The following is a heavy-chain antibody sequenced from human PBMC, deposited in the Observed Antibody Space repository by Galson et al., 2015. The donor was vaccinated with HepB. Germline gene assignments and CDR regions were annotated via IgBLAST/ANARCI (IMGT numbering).Heavy chain of an antibody. CDR1: GGSISSSSYY. J-gene: IGHJ5*02. V-gene: IGHV4-39*01. D-gene: IGHD3-16*01. CDR2: IYYSGST. CDR3: ARQVRDYVWGSYSHWFDP. Sequence: ETLSLTCTVSGGSISSSSYYWGWIRQPPGKGLEWIGSIYYSGSTYYNPSLKSRVTISVDTSKNQFSLKLSSVTAADTAVYYCARQVRDYVWGSYSHWFDPWGQGTLVTVSS.